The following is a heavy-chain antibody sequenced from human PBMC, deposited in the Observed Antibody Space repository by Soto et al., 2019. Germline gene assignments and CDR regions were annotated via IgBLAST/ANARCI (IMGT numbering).Heavy chain of an antibody. D-gene: IGHD3-10*01. Sequence: QVPLVQSGAEVKKPGASMKVSCKASGYTFTDYYMHWVRQAPGQGLEWMGWINPNSGGTNYAQKFQGWVTMTRDTSIGTAYMELSRLTSDDTAVYYCARGGVRVNYFDYWGQGTLVTVSS. CDR3: ARGGVRVNYFDY. CDR2: INPNSGGT. J-gene: IGHJ4*02. CDR1: GYTFTDYY. V-gene: IGHV1-2*04.